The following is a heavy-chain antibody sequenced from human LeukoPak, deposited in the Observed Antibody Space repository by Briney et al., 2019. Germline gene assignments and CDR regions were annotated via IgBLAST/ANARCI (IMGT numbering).Heavy chain of an antibody. J-gene: IGHJ4*02. CDR1: GFTFYDYG. D-gene: IGHD6-13*01. CDR2: INWNGGST. CDR3: ARAPGYSSSWYVDYFDY. Sequence: GGSLRLSCAASGFTFYDYGMSWVRQAPGKGLEWVSGINWNGGSTGYADSVKGRFTISRDNAKNSLYLQMKSLRAEDTALYYCARAPGYSSSWYVDYFDYWGQGTLVTVSS. V-gene: IGHV3-20*04.